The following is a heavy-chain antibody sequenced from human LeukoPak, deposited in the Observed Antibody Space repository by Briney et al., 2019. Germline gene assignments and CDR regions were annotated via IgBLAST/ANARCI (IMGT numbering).Heavy chain of an antibody. V-gene: IGHV3-21*04. CDR1: GFTFSTYS. CDR3: AKWKTRSLTSITGGYDY. D-gene: IGHD2-2*01. J-gene: IGHJ4*02. Sequence: GGSLRLSCAASGFTFSTYSMNWVRQAPGKGLEWVSSISSSDTYIYHADSVKGRFTISRDNSKNTLYLQMSSLRAEDTAVYYCAKWKTRSLTSITGGYDYWGQGTLVTVSS. CDR2: ISSSDTYI.